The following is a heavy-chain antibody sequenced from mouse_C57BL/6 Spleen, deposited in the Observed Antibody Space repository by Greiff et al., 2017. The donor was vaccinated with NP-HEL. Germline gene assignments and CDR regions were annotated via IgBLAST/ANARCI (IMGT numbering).Heavy chain of an antibody. V-gene: IGHV1-72*01. CDR3: AIKGGSRYWYFDV. J-gene: IGHJ1*03. CDR1: GYTFTSYW. CDR2: IDPNSGGT. Sequence: QVQLKQSGAELVKPGASVKLSCKASGYTFTSYWMPWVKQRPGRGLEWIGRIDPNSGGTKYNEKFKSKATLTVDKPSSTAYMQLSSRTSEVSAVSYLAIKGGSRYWYFDVWGTRTTVTFSS. D-gene: IGHD1-1*01.